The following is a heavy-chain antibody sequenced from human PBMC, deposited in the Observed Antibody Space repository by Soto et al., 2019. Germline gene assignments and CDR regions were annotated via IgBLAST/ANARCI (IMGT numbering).Heavy chain of an antibody. V-gene: IGHV1-18*01. CDR1: GYTFTSYG. J-gene: IGHJ4*02. CDR2: ISAYNGNT. D-gene: IGHD3-10*01. Sequence: ASVKVSCEASGYTFTSYGISWVRQAPEQGLEWMGWISAYNGNTNYAQKLQGRVTMTTDTSTSTAYMELRSLRSDDTAVYYCARGSIGHGSGSYYAPFDYWGQGTLVTVSS. CDR3: ARGSIGHGSGSYYAPFDY.